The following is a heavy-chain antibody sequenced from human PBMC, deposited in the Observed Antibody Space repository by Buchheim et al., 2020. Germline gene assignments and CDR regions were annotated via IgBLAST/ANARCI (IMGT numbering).Heavy chain of an antibody. Sequence: QVQLQESGPGLLKPSGTLSLTCAVSGGSISSSNWWSWVRQPPGKGLEWIGEIFHSGIINYDPSLKSRLTISVDKSKNQFSLRLTSVTAADTAVYYCVRDLTGDYEHWYFDLWGRGTL. CDR2: IFHSGII. V-gene: IGHV4-4*02. J-gene: IGHJ2*01. CDR3: VRDLTGDYEHWYFDL. CDR1: GGSISSSNW. D-gene: IGHD4-17*01.